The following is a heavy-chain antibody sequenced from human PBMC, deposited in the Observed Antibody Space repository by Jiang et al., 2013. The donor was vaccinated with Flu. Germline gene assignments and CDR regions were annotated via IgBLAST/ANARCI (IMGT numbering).Heavy chain of an antibody. D-gene: IGHD3-3*01. CDR2: IIPIFGTA. CDR3: AREGSGSGYHTWYYFDY. J-gene: IGHJ4*02. CDR1: GGTFSSYA. V-gene: IGHV1-69*06. Sequence: SGAEVKKPGSSVKVSCKASGGTFSSYAISWVRQAPGQGLEWMGGIIPIFGTANYAQKFQGRVTITADKSTSTAYMELSSLRSEDTAVYYCAREGSGSGYHTWYYFDYWGQGTLVTVSS.